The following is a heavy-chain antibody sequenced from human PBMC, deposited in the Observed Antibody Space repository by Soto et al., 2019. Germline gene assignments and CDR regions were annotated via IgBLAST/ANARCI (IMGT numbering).Heavy chain of an antibody. D-gene: IGHD2-2*01. CDR1: GYTFTSCG. CDR3: ARDSVVPAAIPMDV. V-gene: IGHV1-18*01. CDR2: ISAYNGNT. J-gene: IGHJ6*02. Sequence: ASVKVSCKASGYTFTSCGISWVRQAPGQGPEWMGWISAYNGNTNYAQKLQGRVTMTTDTSTSTAYMELRSLRSDDTAVYYCARDSVVPAAIPMDVWGHGTTVTVSS.